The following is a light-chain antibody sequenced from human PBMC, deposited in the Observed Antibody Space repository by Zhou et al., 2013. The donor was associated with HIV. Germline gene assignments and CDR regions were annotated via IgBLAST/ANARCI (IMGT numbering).Light chain of an antibody. CDR1: QSISSW. Sequence: DIQMTQSPSTLSASVGDRVTITCRASQSISSWLAWYQQKPGKAPKLLIYKTYKLETGVPSRFSGSGSDTNFTLTINGLQPDDFASYYCQQYYNFWTFGPGTTVDVK. CDR2: KTY. V-gene: IGKV1-5*03. CDR3: QQYYNFWT. J-gene: IGKJ1*01.